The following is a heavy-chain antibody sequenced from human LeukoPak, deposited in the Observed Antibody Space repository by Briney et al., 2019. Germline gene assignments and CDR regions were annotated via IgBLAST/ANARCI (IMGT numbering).Heavy chain of an antibody. Sequence: SETLSLTCAVYGGSFSGYYWSWIRQPPGKGLEWIGRIYTSGSTNYNPSLKSRVTMSVDTSKNQFSLKLSSVTAADTAVYYCAREVAVAGTDYYYGMDVWGQGTTVTVSS. CDR1: GGSFSGYY. CDR2: IYTSGST. J-gene: IGHJ6*02. CDR3: AREVAVAGTDYYYGMDV. V-gene: IGHV4-59*10. D-gene: IGHD6-19*01.